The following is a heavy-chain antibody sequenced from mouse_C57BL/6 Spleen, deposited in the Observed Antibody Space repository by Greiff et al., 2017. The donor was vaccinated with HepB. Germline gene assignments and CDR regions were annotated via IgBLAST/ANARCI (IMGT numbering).Heavy chain of an antibody. J-gene: IGHJ1*03. CDR3: TRENYYGSSYGYFDV. CDR2: IDPETGGT. D-gene: IGHD1-1*01. CDR1: GYTFTDYE. Sequence: VKLVESGAELVRPGASVTLSCKASGYTFTDYEMHWVKQTPVHGLEWIGAIDPETGGTAYNQKFKGKAILTADKSSSTAYMELRSLTSEDSAVYYCTRENYYGSSYGYFDVWGTGTTVTVSS. V-gene: IGHV1-15*01.